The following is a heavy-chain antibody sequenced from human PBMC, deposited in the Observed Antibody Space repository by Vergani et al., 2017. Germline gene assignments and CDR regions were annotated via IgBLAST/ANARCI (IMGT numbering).Heavy chain of an antibody. V-gene: IGHV1-69*01. Sequence: QVQLVQSGAEVKKPGSSVKVSCKASGGTFSSYAISWVRQAPGQGLEWMGGIIPIFGTANYAQQFQGRVTITADESTSTAYMELSRLRSEDTAVYYCARVLVAGVRVGYFDYWGQGTLVTVSS. J-gene: IGHJ4*02. CDR3: ARVLVAGVRVGYFDY. D-gene: IGHD2-2*01. CDR1: GGTFSSYA. CDR2: IIPIFGTA.